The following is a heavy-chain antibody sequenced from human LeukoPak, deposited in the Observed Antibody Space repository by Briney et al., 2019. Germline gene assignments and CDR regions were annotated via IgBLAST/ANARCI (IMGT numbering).Heavy chain of an antibody. V-gene: IGHV1-18*01. CDR3: ARVGLRNYYYYMDV. CDR2: ISAYSGNT. CDR1: GYTFTSYG. Sequence: ASVKVSCKASGYTFTSYGISWVRQAPGQGLEWMGWISAYSGNTNYAQKLQGRVTMTTDTSTSTAYMELRSLRSDDTAVYYCARVGLRNYYYYMDVWGKGTTVTVSS. D-gene: IGHD4-17*01. J-gene: IGHJ6*03.